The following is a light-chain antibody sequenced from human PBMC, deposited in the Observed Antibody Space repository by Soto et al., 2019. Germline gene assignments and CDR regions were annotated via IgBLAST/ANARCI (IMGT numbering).Light chain of an antibody. CDR2: DVT. CDR1: SSDVGGYNY. Sequence: QSALTQPASVSGSPGQSITISCTGTSSDVGGYNYVSWYQHHPGKAPKLMIYDVTNRTSGVSNRFSGSKSGNTASLTISGLQAEDEADYYCSSYTSSNIPVFGGGTQLT. J-gene: IGLJ7*01. V-gene: IGLV2-14*01. CDR3: SSYTSSNIPV.